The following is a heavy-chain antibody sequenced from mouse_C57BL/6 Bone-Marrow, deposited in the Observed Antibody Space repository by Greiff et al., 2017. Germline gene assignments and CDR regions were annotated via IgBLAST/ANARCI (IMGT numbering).Heavy chain of an antibody. J-gene: IGHJ2*01. CDR1: GYTFTEYT. CDR3: ARQFPPYDYDVSPYFDY. D-gene: IGHD2-4*01. Sequence: QVQLKESGAELVKPGASVKLSCKASGYTFTEYTIHWVKQRSGQGLEWIGWFYPGSGSIKYNEKFKDKAKLTADKSSSTVYMALSSLPSEDSAVYFCARQFPPYDYDVSPYFDYWGQGTTLTVSS. V-gene: IGHV1-62-2*01. CDR2: FYPGSGSI.